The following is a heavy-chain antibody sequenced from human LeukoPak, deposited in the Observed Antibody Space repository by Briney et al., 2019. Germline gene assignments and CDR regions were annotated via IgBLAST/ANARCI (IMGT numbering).Heavy chain of an antibody. V-gene: IGHV3-30-3*01. J-gene: IGHJ1*01. D-gene: IGHD2-2*01. CDR1: GFAFGSYA. CDR2: ISYDGTNE. CDR3: AREGDNNKWYRFQH. Sequence: GGSLRLSCAASGFAFGSYAMHWVRQAPGKGLEWVALISYDGTNEYYADSVKGRFTISRDNSKNTLYQQMNSLRAEDTALYYCAREGDNNKWYRFQHWGQGTLVTVSS.